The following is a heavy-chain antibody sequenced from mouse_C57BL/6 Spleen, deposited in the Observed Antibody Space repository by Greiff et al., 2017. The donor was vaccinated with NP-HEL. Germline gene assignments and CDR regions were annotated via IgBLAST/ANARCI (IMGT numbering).Heavy chain of an antibody. CDR2: IDPSDSYT. Sequence: VQLQQPGAELVKPGASVKLSCKASGYTFTSYWMQWVKQRPGQGLEWIGEIDPSDSYTNYNQKFKGKATLTVDTSSSTAYMQLSSLTSEDSAVYYCARIPLYGSSYRFAYWGQGTLVTVSA. D-gene: IGHD1-1*01. CDR1: GYTFTSYW. J-gene: IGHJ3*01. CDR3: ARIPLYGSSYRFAY. V-gene: IGHV1-50*01.